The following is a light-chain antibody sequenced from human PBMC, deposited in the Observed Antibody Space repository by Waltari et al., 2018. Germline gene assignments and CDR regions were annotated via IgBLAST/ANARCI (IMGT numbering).Light chain of an antibody. CDR2: KAS. V-gene: IGKV1-5*03. CDR1: QSINNW. Sequence: DIQMTQSPSTLSASVGDRVTITCRASQSINNWLAWYQQKPGKAPKPLIYKASSLESGVPSRFSGSGSGTEFTLTMSSLQPDDFATYYCQQYNSYSETFGQGTKVEIK. J-gene: IGKJ1*01. CDR3: QQYNSYSET.